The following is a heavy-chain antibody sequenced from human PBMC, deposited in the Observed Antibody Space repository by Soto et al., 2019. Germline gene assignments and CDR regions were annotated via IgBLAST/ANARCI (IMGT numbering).Heavy chain of an antibody. Sequence: EVQLVESGGGLVQPGGSLRLSCAASGLIFSSYWMSWVRQAPGKGLEWVANINQDGSEKYYVDSVKGRFTISSDNAKNSLYLQMNSLRAEDTAVYYCARDTSAGHDYWGQGTLVTVSS. CDR1: GLIFSSYW. V-gene: IGHV3-7*05. CDR2: INQDGSEK. CDR3: ARDTSAGHDY. J-gene: IGHJ4*02. D-gene: IGHD6-19*01.